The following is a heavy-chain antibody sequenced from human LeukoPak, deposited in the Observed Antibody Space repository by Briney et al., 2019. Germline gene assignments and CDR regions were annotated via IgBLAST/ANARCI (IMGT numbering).Heavy chain of an antibody. CDR3: ARSFYDILIGYYQYFDY. CDR2: IYRDGSS. D-gene: IGHD3-9*01. Sequence: GGSLRLSCVASGLSVSSNYMSWVRQAPGEGLEWVSVIYRDGSSYYAESVKGRFTISRDNSKNTLYIQMNSLRAEDTAVYYCARSFYDILIGYYQYFDYWGQGTLVTVCS. J-gene: IGHJ4*02. V-gene: IGHV3-66*01. CDR1: GLSVSSNY.